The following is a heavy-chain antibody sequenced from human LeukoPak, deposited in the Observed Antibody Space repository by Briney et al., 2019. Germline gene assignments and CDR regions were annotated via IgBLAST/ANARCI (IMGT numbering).Heavy chain of an antibody. CDR3: AKVSSTLAAAGALSFDY. CDR1: GYTFTDYF. CDR2: VYPGDGES. J-gene: IGHJ4*02. V-gene: IGHV1-69-2*01. D-gene: IGHD6-13*01. Sequence: ATVKLSCKASGYTFTDYFIHWVQQAPGKGLEWMGHVYPGDGESVYADRFQRRFTFTADTSTGKVYMDVSSLTSDDSAVYYCAKVSSTLAAAGALSFDYWGQGTMVIVSS.